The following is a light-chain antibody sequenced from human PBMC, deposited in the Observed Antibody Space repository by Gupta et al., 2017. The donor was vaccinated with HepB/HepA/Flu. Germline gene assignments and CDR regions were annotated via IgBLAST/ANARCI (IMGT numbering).Light chain of an antibody. CDR3: QQYLTFPLT. CDR2: KAS. V-gene: IGKV1-5*03. J-gene: IGKJ4*01. Sequence: DIQMTHSSSTLSASVGDRVTITCRASQSISSWLAWYQQKPGKAPKFLIYKASNLESGVPSRFSGSGSGTEFTLTISGLQPDDFAIYYCQQYLTFPLTFGGGTKVEIK. CDR1: QSISSW.